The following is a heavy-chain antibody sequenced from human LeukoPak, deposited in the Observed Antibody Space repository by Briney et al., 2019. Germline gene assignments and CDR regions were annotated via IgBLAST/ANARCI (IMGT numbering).Heavy chain of an antibody. V-gene: IGHV1-3*01. J-gene: IGHJ6*02. CDR1: GYTFASYA. Sequence: ASVKVSCKASGYTFASYAMHWVRQAPGQRLEWMGWINAGNGNTKYSQKFQGRVTITRDTSASTAYMELSSLRSEDTAVYYCARVSDYYVSGSYYNPSYYYGMDVWGQGTTVTVSS. D-gene: IGHD3-10*01. CDR2: INAGNGNT. CDR3: ARVSDYYVSGSYYNPSYYYGMDV.